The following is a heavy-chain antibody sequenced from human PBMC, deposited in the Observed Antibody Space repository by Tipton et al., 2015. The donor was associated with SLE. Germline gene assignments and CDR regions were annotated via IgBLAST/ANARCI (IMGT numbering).Heavy chain of an antibody. D-gene: IGHD1-26*01. CDR3: ARVWVGTTTTLPFGY. V-gene: IGHV3-74*01. CDR2: IHTAGSLT. J-gene: IGHJ4*02. CDR1: GFTFHNYW. Sequence: GSLRLSCAASGFTFHNYWMHWVRQAPGKGLVWVSRIHTAGSLTNYADSVKGRLTISRDNAKNTLFLQMNSLTAEDTAVYCCARVWVGTTTTLPFGYWGQGTLVTVSS.